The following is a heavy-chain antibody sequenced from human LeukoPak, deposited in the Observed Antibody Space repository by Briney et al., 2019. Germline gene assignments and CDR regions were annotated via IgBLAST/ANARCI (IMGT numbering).Heavy chain of an antibody. J-gene: IGHJ4*02. D-gene: IGHD6-13*01. CDR2: ISYDGSNK. CDR1: GFTFSSYA. V-gene: IGHV3-30*14. CDR3: VKGSSSLYDY. Sequence: RGSLRLSCAASGFTFSSYAMHWVRQAPGKGLEWVAVISYDGSNKFYADSVKGRFTISRDNSKYTLFLQMSSLRAEDTAVYYCVKGSSSLYDYWGQGTLVTVSS.